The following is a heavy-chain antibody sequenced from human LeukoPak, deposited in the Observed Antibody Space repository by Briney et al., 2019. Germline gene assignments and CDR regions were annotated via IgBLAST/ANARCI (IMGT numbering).Heavy chain of an antibody. J-gene: IGHJ6*02. CDR1: GFTFSSYA. CDR3: TKFYYDVLTGYRGMDV. CDR2: ISEGGANT. Sequence: GGSLRLSCAASGFTFSSYAMSWVRQAPGQGLEWVSGISEGGANTYYADSVKGRFTISRDNSKSTLYLQMDSLRAEDTAVYYCTKFYYDVLTGYRGMDVWGQGTTVTVSS. V-gene: IGHV3-23*01. D-gene: IGHD3-9*01.